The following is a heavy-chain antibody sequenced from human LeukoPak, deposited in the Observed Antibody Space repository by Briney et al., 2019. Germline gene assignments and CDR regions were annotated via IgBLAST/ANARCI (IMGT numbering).Heavy chain of an antibody. CDR3: ARRYVGYEGFGYFVY. CDR1: GGSISSSSYY. D-gene: IGHD5-12*01. Sequence: SETLSFTCTVSGGSISSSSYYWGWIRQPPGKGLEWIGSIYYSGSTYYNRSLKSRVTISVETSKNQFSLRLSSVTAADTAVYYFARRYVGYEGFGYFVYWGQGTLVTVSS. CDR2: IYYSGST. V-gene: IGHV4-39*01. J-gene: IGHJ4*02.